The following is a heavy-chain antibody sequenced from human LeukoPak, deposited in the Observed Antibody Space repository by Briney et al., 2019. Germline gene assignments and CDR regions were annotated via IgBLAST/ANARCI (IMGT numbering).Heavy chain of an antibody. J-gene: IGHJ4*02. CDR1: GYTFTGYY. D-gene: IGHD3-22*01. CDR3: ATDSRSVSSGYAN. CDR2: INPNSGGT. Sequence: ASVKVSCKASGYTFTGYYMHWVRQAPGQGLEWMGWINPNSGGTNYAQKFQGRVTMTRDTSISTAYMELSRLRSDDTAVYYCATDSRSVSSGYANWGQGTLVTVSS. V-gene: IGHV1-2*02.